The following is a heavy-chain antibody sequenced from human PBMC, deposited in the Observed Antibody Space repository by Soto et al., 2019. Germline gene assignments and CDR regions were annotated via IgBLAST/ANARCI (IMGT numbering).Heavy chain of an antibody. D-gene: IGHD3-3*01. CDR1: GFTFSDYF. CDR2: INNDATYR. V-gene: IGHV3-11*06. Sequence: PGGSLRLSCAGSGFTFSDYFITWIRQAPGKGLEWISYINNDATYRKYADSVKGRFTVSRDNAKNSVFLQMNSLRPEDTALYYCGKGDTIFGVVDDWGPGTLVTVSS. J-gene: IGHJ4*02. CDR3: GKGDTIFGVVDD.